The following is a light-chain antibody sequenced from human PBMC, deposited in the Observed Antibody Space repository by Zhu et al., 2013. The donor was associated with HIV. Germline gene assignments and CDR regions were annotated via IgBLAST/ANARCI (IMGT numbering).Light chain of an antibody. V-gene: IGKV3-15*01. Sequence: EIVLTQSPGTLSLSPGERATLSCRASQSVSSSFLAWYQQKPGQAPRLLIYGASTRATGIPARFSGSGSGTEFTLTISSLQSEDFAVYYCQHYNNWPLLSFGQGTKLEIK. CDR2: GAS. CDR3: QHYNNWPLLS. J-gene: IGKJ2*03. CDR1: QSVSSSF.